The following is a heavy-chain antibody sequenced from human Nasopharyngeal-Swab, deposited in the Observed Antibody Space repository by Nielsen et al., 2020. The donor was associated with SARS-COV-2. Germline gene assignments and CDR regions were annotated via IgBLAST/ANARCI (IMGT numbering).Heavy chain of an antibody. J-gene: IGHJ2*01. D-gene: IGHD3-10*01. CDR2: IYSAGNT. Sequence: SETLSLTCAVSGVSFSPYHWSWIRQAPGKGLEWIGRIYSAGNTNYNESFRGRATISIDTSRGQFSLRLTSVTAADLAVCYCARDLLWFGEFGYFDVWGRGAHVTVS. V-gene: IGHV4-4*07. CDR3: ARDLLWFGEFGYFDV. CDR1: GVSFSPYH.